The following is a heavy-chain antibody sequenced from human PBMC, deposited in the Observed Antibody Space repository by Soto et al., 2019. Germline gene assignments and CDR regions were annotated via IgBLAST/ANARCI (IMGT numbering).Heavy chain of an antibody. Sequence: GGSLRLSCAASGFTFSSYGMHWVRQAPGKGLEWVAVIWYDGSNKYYADSVKGRFTISRDNSKNTLYLQMNSLRAEDTAVYYCARDRVNVVPAATYYYGMDVWGQGTTVTVSS. CDR1: GFTFSSYG. CDR3: ARDRVNVVPAATYYYGMDV. CDR2: IWYDGSNK. J-gene: IGHJ6*02. V-gene: IGHV3-33*01. D-gene: IGHD2-2*01.